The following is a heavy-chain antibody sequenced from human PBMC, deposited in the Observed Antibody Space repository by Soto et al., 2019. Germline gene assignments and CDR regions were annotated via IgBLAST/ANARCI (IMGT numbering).Heavy chain of an antibody. CDR2: IYYSGST. V-gene: IGHV4-30-4*01. J-gene: IGHJ5*02. CDR1: GGSISSGDYY. CDR3: ARELLWFGEFLYPNWFDP. Sequence: PSETLSLTCTVSGGSISSGDYYWSWIRQPPGKGLEWIGYIYYSGSTYYNPSLKSRVTISVDTSKNQFSLKLSSVTAADTAVYYCARELLWFGEFLYPNWFDPWGQGTLVTVSS. D-gene: IGHD3-10*01.